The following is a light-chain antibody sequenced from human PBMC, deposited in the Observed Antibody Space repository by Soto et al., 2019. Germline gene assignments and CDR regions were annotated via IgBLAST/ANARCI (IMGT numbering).Light chain of an antibody. Sequence: EIVLTQSPGTLSLSPGGRATLSCRASQSVSSNYLAWYQQNPGQAPRLLIYRTSNRATGIPDRFSGSGSGTDFTLTISRLEPEDFAVYWCQQYDSSPRTFGQGTKVDNK. J-gene: IGKJ1*01. CDR1: QSVSSNY. V-gene: IGKV3-20*01. CDR2: RTS. CDR3: QQYDSSPRT.